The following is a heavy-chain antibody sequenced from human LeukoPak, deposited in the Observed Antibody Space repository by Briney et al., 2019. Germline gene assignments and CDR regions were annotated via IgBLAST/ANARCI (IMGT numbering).Heavy chain of an antibody. D-gene: IGHD2-2*01. V-gene: IGHV3-74*01. CDR2: INSDGSST. CDR1: GFSFSSYS. CDR3: ARRALGYCSSTSCYVPWFDP. J-gene: IGHJ5*02. Sequence: GGSLRLSCAASGFSFSSYSMNWVRQAPGKGLVWVSRINSDGSSTSYADSVKGRFTISRDNAKNTLYLQMNSLRAEDTAVYYCARRALGYCSSTSCYVPWFDPWGQGTLVTVSS.